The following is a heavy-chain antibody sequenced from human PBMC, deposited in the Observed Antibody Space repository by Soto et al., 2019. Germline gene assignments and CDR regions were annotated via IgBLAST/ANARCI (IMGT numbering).Heavy chain of an antibody. CDR3: AKVPTEFGGALVPLDS. V-gene: IGHV3-23*01. J-gene: IGHJ4*02. D-gene: IGHD3-16*02. CDR2: ISGSGSTT. Sequence: GGSLRLSCAASGFIFSSYVMSWVRQAPGKGLEWVSTISGSGSTTYYADSVKGRFTISRDISKNTLYLQMDSLRVEDTAVYYCAKVPTEFGGALVPLDSWGQGTLVTVS. CDR1: GFIFSSYV.